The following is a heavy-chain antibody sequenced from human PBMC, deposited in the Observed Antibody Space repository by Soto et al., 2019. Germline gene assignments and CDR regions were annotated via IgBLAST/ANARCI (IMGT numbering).Heavy chain of an antibody. CDR3: ARVGAYFGEFDYFDY. CDR2: ISRFSDRT. D-gene: IGHD3-10*01. J-gene: IGHJ4*02. V-gene: IGHV3-21*06. Sequence: VGSLRLSCSSSVFNFNSYTMNWVRHSPGKGLEWVSSISRFSDRTYYADSVKGRFAIFRANAENSVYLQVNSLRAEDTAVYYCARVGAYFGEFDYFDYWGQGTPVTVSS. CDR1: VFNFNSYT.